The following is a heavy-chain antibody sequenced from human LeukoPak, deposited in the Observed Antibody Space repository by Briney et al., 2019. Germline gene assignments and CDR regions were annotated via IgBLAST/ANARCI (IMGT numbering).Heavy chain of an antibody. CDR3: AKDRQLERRPSFFDY. CDR1: GFTFSSYA. Sequence: PGGSLRLSCAASGFTFSSYAMSWVRQAPGKGLEWVSAISGSGGSTYYADSVNGRFTISRDNSKNTLYLQMNSLRAEDTAVYYYAKDRQLERRPSFFDYWGQGTLVTVSS. D-gene: IGHD1-1*01. J-gene: IGHJ4*02. V-gene: IGHV3-23*01. CDR2: ISGSGGST.